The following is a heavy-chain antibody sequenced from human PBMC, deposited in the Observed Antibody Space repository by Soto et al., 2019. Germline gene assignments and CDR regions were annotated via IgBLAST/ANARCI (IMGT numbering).Heavy chain of an antibody. J-gene: IGHJ5*02. Sequence: QVQLVQSGAEVKKPGASAKVSCKASGYTFTSYGISWVRQAPGQGLEWMGWISAYNGNTNYAQKLQGRVTMTTDTSTSTAYMELRSLRSDDTAVYYCARYCSSTSCHSANWFDPWGQGTLVTVSS. CDR2: ISAYNGNT. CDR3: ARYCSSTSCHSANWFDP. CDR1: GYTFTSYG. V-gene: IGHV1-18*01. D-gene: IGHD2-2*01.